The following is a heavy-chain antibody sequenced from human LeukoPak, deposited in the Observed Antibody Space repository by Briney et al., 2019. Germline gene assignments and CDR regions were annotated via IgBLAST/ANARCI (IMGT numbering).Heavy chain of an antibody. V-gene: IGHV3-33*08. CDR2: IWYDGSNK. J-gene: IGHJ4*02. CDR3: TTLLSY. CDR1: GFPFSSYG. D-gene: IGHD2-21*01. Sequence: GSLRLSCAASGFPFSSYGMHWVRPAPGKGLEWVAVIWYDGSNKYYADSVKGRFTISRDNSKNTLYLQMNSLKTEDTAVYYCTTLLSYWGQGTRVTVSS.